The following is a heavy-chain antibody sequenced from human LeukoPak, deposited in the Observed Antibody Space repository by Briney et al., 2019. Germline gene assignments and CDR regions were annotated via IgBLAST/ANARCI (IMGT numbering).Heavy chain of an antibody. D-gene: IGHD3/OR15-3a*01. Sequence: SETLSLTCTVSGGSISSYYWSWIRQPPGKGLEWIGYIYYSGSTNYNPSLKSRVTISVDTSKNQFSLKLSSVTAADTAVYYCARAVRGHYYFDCWGQGTLVTVSS. CDR2: IYYSGST. CDR3: ARAVRGHYYFDC. V-gene: IGHV4-59*01. CDR1: GGSISSYY. J-gene: IGHJ4*02.